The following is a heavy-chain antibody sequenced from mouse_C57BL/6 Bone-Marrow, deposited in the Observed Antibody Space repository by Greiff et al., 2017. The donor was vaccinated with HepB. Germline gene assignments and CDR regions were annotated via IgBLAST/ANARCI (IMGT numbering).Heavy chain of an antibody. J-gene: IGHJ2*03. D-gene: IGHD1-1*02. V-gene: IGHV1-81*01. CDR3: SKWGGLLWSGL. CDR1: GYNFTSYG. Sequence: VQLQQSGAELARPGASVKLSCKASGYNFTSYGISWVKQRTGQGLEWIGEIYPRRGNTYYNEKFKGKATLTADKSSSTAYMVLSSLTSEDSAVYFWSKWGGLLWSGLWGQGTSLTVSS. CDR2: IYPRRGNT.